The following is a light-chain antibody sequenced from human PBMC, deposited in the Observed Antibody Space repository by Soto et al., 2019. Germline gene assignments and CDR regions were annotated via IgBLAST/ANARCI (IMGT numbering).Light chain of an antibody. V-gene: IGKV3D-7*01. J-gene: IGKJ4*01. Sequence: EIVLTQSPVTLSLSPGERATLSCRASQSVTDFLAWYQQKPGQAPRLLIYGASIRATGIPDRFSGSGSGTDFTLTVSSLQPEDFAVYYCQHDYNLLTFGGGTKVDIK. CDR3: QHDYNLLT. CDR2: GAS. CDR1: QSVTDF.